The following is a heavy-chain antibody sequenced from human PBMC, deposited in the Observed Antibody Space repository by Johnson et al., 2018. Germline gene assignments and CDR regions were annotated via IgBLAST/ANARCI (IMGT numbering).Heavy chain of an antibody. CDR3: ARAAAGAYYYYYYYMDV. J-gene: IGHJ6*03. D-gene: IGHD6-13*01. CDR1: GYTFTSYY. CDR2: INPSGGST. V-gene: IGHV1-46*01. Sequence: QVQLGQSGAEVKKPRASVKVSCKASGYTFTSYYMHWVRQAPGQRLEWMGIINPSGGSTSYAQKFQGRVTMTRDTSTSTVYMELSRLRSEDTAVYYCARAAAGAYYYYYYYMDVWGKGTTVTVSS.